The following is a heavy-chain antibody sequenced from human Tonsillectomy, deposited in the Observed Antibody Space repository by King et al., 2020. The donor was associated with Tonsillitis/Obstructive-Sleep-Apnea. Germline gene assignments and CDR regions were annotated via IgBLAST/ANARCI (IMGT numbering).Heavy chain of an antibody. Sequence: QLVQSGAEVKKPGASGKVSCKASGYTFTSYGICWVRQDPGQGLEWMGWIRASMGNPNYAQKLQGRVTMTTNTSTSTAYMELRSLRSDDTAVYYCARDQEQWLSSYNWFDPWGQGTLVTVSS. CDR2: IRASMGNP. CDR1: GYTFTSYG. D-gene: IGHD6-19*01. V-gene: IGHV1-18*04. J-gene: IGHJ5*02. CDR3: ARDQEQWLSSYNWFDP.